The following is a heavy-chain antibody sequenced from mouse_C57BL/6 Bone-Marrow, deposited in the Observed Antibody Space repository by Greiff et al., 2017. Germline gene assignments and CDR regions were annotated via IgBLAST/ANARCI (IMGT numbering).Heavy chain of an antibody. CDR2: IWSGGST. CDR3: ARGYYTGDFDV. Sequence: QVQLKESGPGLVQPSQSLSITCTVSGFSLTSYGVHWVRQSPGKGLEWLGVIWSGGSTDYNAAFISRLSISKDNSKSQVFFKMNSLQADDTAIYYSARGYYTGDFDVWGTGTTVTVSS. CDR1: GFSLTSYG. D-gene: IGHD2-3*01. J-gene: IGHJ1*03. V-gene: IGHV2-2*01.